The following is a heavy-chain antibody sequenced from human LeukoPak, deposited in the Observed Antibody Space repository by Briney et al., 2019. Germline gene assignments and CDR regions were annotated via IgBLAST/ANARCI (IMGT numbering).Heavy chain of an antibody. J-gene: IGHJ4*02. V-gene: IGHV4-39*02. CDR3: TRRREGSANRDY. CDR1: GGSISSGHYY. CDR2: VYYSETYSGTS. D-gene: IGHD1-14*01. Sequence: PSETLPLTCTVSGGSISSGHYYWGWIRQPPGKGLEWIANVYYSETYSGTSYYSPSLKSRVTISVDTSNNHFSLSLSSVTAADTAVYYCTRRREGSANRDYWGQGTLVTVSS.